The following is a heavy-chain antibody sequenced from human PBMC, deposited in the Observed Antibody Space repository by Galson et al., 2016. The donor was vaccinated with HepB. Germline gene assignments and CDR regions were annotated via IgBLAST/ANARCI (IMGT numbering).Heavy chain of an antibody. D-gene: IGHD4-23*01. CDR1: GFIFSSSW. CDR2: IKPDGSGG. CDR3: ARAQTTVVTYIDN. J-gene: IGHJ4*02. Sequence: SLRLSCAASGFIFSSSWMSWVRQAPGKGLEWVANIKPDGSGGYFLDSLKGLFTVSRDNAKNSLYLQMNSLRAEDTAVYYCARAQTTVVTYIDNWGQGTLVTVSS. V-gene: IGHV3-7*01.